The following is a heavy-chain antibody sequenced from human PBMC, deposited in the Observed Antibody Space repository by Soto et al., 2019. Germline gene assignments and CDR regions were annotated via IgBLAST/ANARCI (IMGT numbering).Heavy chain of an antibody. J-gene: IGHJ4*02. Sequence: SVKVSCKASGGTFGSYAINWVRQAPGQGLEWMGGIIPIFGTATYAQRFQGRVTITADESTSTVSMEMSSLRSDDTAVYYCAKSDGYASAYYGWGQGTLVTVSS. CDR2: IIPIFGTA. CDR1: GGTFGSYA. CDR3: AKSDGYASAYYG. D-gene: IGHD5-18*01. V-gene: IGHV1-69*13.